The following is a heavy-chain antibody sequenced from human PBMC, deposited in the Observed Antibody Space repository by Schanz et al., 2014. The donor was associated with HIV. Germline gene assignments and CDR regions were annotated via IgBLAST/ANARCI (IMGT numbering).Heavy chain of an antibody. Sequence: EVQLVDSGGGLVQPGRSLRLSCAASGFTFDDYAMHWVRQAPGKGLEWVACLSWTSGSLDYADSVEGRFTISRDNAKNSLYLQTKSVRSEDADFYYCGKDLAPDTYGAVDSWGQGTLVTVSS. J-gene: IGHJ4*02. CDR1: GFTFDDYA. V-gene: IGHV3-9*01. CDR3: GKDLAPDTYGAVDS. D-gene: IGHD3-16*01. CDR2: LSWTSGSL.